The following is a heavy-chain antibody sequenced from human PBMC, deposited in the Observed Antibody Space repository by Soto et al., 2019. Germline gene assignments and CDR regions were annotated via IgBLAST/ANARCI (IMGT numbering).Heavy chain of an antibody. V-gene: IGHV4-59*01. CDR1: GGSISSYY. CDR3: ARTYDGSGPNSGGYGFDI. CDR2: IYYSGST. J-gene: IGHJ3*02. Sequence: LSLTCSVSGGSISSYYWSWIRQPPGKGLEWIAYIYYSGSTSYNPSLKSRVSISLDTSKNQFSLKLSSVTAADTAVYYCARTYDGSGPNSGGYGFDIWGQGTMVTVSS. D-gene: IGHD3-22*01.